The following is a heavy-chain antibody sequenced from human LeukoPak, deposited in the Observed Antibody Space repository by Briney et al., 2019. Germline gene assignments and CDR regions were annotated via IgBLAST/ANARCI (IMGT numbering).Heavy chain of an antibody. D-gene: IGHD6-6*01. J-gene: IGHJ3*02. CDR3: ARRQMSINAFDI. V-gene: IGHV4-39*01. CDR2: LYYSGST. Sequence: SETLSLTCTVSGGSISSSSHYWGWIRQPPQPPGKGLEWIGSLYYSGSTYYNPSLKSRVTISGDTSKNQFSLKLSSVTAADTAVYYCARRQMSINAFDIWGQGTMVTVSS. CDR1: GGSISSSSHY.